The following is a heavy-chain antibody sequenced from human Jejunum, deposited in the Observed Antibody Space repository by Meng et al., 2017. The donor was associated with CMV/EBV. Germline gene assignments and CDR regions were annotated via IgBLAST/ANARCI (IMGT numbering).Heavy chain of an antibody. CDR2: ISASDVTT. Sequence: TFCVYAIGWVRQAPGKGLEWVAVISASDVTTYSADSVTGRFAISRDNSRTPLYLQMNSLRAEDTALYYCAKLRAARGWGDAFDFWGQGTMVTVSS. V-gene: IGHV3-23*01. J-gene: IGHJ3*01. CDR1: TFCVYA. CDR3: AKLRAARGWGDAFDF. D-gene: IGHD6-25*01.